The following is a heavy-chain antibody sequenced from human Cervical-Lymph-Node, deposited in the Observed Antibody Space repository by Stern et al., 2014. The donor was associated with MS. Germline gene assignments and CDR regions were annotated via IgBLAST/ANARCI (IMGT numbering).Heavy chain of an antibody. D-gene: IGHD2-15*01. CDR2: INPNSGGT. V-gene: IGHV1-2*04. Sequence: MQLVESGAEVKKPGASVKVSCKASGYTFTGYYMHWVRQAPGQGLEWMGWINPNSGGTNYAQKFQGWVTMTRDTSISTAYMELSRLRSDDTAVYYCARDIVGYYYGMDVWGQGTTVTVSS. CDR3: ARDIVGYYYGMDV. J-gene: IGHJ6*02. CDR1: GYTFTGYY.